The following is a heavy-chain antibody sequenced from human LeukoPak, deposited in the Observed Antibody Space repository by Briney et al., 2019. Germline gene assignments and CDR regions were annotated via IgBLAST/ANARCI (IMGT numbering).Heavy chain of an antibody. J-gene: IGHJ3*02. CDR3: ARHYLDPDAFDI. Sequence: SETLSLTCTVSGGSISSGGYYWGWIRQPPGKGLEWIGSIYYSGSTYYNPSLKSRVTISVDTSKNQFSLKLSSVTAADTAVYYCARHYLDPDAFDIWGQGTMVTVSS. CDR2: IYYSGST. V-gene: IGHV4-39*01. CDR1: GGSISSGGYY.